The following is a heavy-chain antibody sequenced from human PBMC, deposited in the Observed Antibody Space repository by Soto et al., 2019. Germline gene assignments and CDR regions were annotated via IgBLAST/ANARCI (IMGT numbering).Heavy chain of an antibody. V-gene: IGHV5-51*01. J-gene: IGHJ3*01. CDR1: GYYSSSYW. Sequence: GESLKISCRGSGYYSSSYWVAWVRQMSGEGLEWLGSVYVSDSETKYSPSFQGQVTISADKYTNTAYLYWSSLKASDTAMYYCARRGTLSGRDAFDVWGEGTMVTVS. CDR2: VYVSDSET. CDR3: ARRGTLSGRDAFDV. D-gene: IGHD5-12*01.